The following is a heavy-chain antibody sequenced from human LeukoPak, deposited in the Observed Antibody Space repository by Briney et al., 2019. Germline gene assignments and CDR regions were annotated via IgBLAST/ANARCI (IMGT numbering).Heavy chain of an antibody. V-gene: IGHV3-15*01. D-gene: IGHD5-18*01. J-gene: IGHJ4*02. CDR2: IKSKTDGETT. Sequence: GGSLRLSCAASGFSFSDVWLNWIRQAPGKGLEWVGRIKSKTDGETTDYAAPVQGRLTISRDDSKNTVYLEMNSLKTEDTAVYYCTTYSFGYDFWGQETLVTVSS. CDR3: TTYSFGYDF. CDR1: GFSFSDVW.